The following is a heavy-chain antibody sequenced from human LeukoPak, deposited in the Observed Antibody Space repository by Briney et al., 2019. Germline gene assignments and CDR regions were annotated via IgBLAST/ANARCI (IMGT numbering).Heavy chain of an antibody. CDR3: ARAGGGYWLSSVGGEDY. J-gene: IGHJ4*02. D-gene: IGHD5-12*01. CDR2: IIPIFGTA. V-gene: IGHV1-69*13. CDR1: GGTFSSYA. Sequence: SVKVSCKASGGTFSSYAISWVRQAPGQGLEWVGGIIPIFGTANYAQKFQGRVTITADESTSTAYMELSSLRSEDTAVYYCARAGGGYWLSSVGGEDYWGQGTLVTVSS.